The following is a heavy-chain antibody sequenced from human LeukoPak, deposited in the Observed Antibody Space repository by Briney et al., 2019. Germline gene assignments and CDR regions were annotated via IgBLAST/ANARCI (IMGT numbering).Heavy chain of an antibody. Sequence: GGSLRLSCVASGFTFSSYEMNWVRQAPGKGLEWVSHISSSGSTVYYADSVKGRFTISRDNAKNSLYLQMNSLRAEDTAVYYCARRYCSSTSCLLDYWGQGTLVTVSS. CDR3: ARRYCSSTSCLLDY. V-gene: IGHV3-48*03. J-gene: IGHJ4*02. D-gene: IGHD2-2*01. CDR2: ISSSGSTV. CDR1: GFTFSSYE.